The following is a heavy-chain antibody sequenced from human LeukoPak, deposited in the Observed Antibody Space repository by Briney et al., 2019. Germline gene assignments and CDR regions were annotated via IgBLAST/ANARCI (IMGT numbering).Heavy chain of an antibody. D-gene: IGHD2-2*01. CDR1: GGSISSSSYY. CDR2: IYYSGST. V-gene: IGHV4-39*01. J-gene: IGHJ6*03. Sequence: SETLSLTCTVSGGSISSSSYYWGWIRQPPGKGLEWIGSIYYSGSTYYNPSLKSRVTISVDTSKNQFSLKLSSVTAADTAVYYCARQNAVDYYYYYMDVWGKGTTVTVSS. CDR3: ARQNAVDYYYYYMDV.